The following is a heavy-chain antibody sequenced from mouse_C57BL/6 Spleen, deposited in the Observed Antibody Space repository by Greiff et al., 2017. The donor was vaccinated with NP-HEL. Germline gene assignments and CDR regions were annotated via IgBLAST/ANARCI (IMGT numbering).Heavy chain of an antibody. D-gene: IGHD2-3*01. CDR1: GFTFSSYA. V-gene: IGHV5-4*01. CDR3: ARDRDYDGYYWYFDV. CDR2: ISDGGSYT. J-gene: IGHJ1*03. Sequence: EVMLVESGGGLVKPGGSLKLSCAASGFTFSSYAMSWVRQTPEKRLEWVATISDGGSYTYYPDNVKGRFTISRDNAKNNLYLQMSHLKSEDTAMYYCARDRDYDGYYWYFDVWGTGTTVTVSS.